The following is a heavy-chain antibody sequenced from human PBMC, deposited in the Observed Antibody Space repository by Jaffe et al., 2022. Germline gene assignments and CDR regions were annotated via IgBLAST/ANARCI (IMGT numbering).Heavy chain of an antibody. CDR3: ARDRRGSCTGGSCYSGLDY. J-gene: IGHJ4*02. CDR2: ISSTSSTI. D-gene: IGHD2-15*01. Sequence: EVQLVESGGGLVQPGESLRLSCVASGFTFSDYRMKWVRQAPGKGLEWVSYISSTSSTIYYADSVKGRFTISRDNAKNSLYLQMSSLRAEDTAVYYCARDRRGSCTGGSCYSGLDYWGQGTLVTVSS. CDR1: GFTFSDYR. V-gene: IGHV3-48*01.